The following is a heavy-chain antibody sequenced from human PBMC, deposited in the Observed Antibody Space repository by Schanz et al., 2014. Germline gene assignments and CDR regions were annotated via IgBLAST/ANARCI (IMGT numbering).Heavy chain of an antibody. CDR3: YGMDV. Sequence: QVQLQESGPGLVKPSQTLSLTCAVSGGSISSGGYSWSWIRQPPGKGLEWIGYIFFRGSTYYNPSLKSRVTKTIDPSKNQFSLRLTSVTAADTAVYYCYGMDVWGQGTTVTVSS. CDR1: GGSISSGGYS. J-gene: IGHJ6*02. CDR2: IFFRGST. V-gene: IGHV4-30-4*07.